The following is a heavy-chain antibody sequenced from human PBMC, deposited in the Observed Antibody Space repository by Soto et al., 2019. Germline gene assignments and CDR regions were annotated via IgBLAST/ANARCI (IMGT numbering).Heavy chain of an antibody. J-gene: IGHJ4*02. V-gene: IGHV4-4*02. D-gene: IGHD1-1*01. Sequence: SETLSLTCAVFGDSMNTNNWWSWVRQTPGKGLEWIGEIHHNGDTTYTPSLKSRVTMSLDKSKYHFSLSLTSVTAADTAAYYCARPRQSCNTSRCHDVYFDFWGRGTLVTVSS. CDR1: GDSMNTNNW. CDR3: ARPRQSCNTSRCHDVYFDF. CDR2: IHHNGDT.